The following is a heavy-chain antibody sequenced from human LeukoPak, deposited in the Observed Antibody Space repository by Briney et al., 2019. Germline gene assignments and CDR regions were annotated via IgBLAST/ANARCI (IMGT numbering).Heavy chain of an antibody. CDR1: GFTFDDYA. CDR2: ISWNSGSI. J-gene: IGHJ4*02. D-gene: IGHD3-22*01. CDR3: AKMYDDSSGYFDY. Sequence: GGSLRLSCAASGFTFDDYAMHWVRQAPGKGLEWVSGISWNSGSIGYADSVKGRFTISRDNAKNSLYLQMNSLRAEDTALYYCAKMYDDSSGYFDYWGQGTLVTVSS. V-gene: IGHV3-9*01.